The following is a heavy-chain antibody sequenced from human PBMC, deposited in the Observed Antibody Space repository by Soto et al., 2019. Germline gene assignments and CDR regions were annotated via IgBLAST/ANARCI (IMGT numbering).Heavy chain of an antibody. J-gene: IGHJ4*02. D-gene: IGHD3-16*01. V-gene: IGHV3-53*01. Sequence: GGSLRLSCAASGFSVSNNYMTWVRQAPGKGLEWVSIIYSGGSTYYSESVKGRTTISRDTSKNIVFLQVNSLRAEDTAVYYCARATRYFGSFDSWGQGTLVTVSS. CDR1: GFSVSNNY. CDR2: IYSGGST. CDR3: ARATRYFGSFDS.